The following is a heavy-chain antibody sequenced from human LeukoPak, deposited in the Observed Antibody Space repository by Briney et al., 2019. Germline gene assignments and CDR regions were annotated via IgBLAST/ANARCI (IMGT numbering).Heavy chain of an antibody. Sequence: SETLSLTCTVSGGSISSSSYYWGWLRQPPGKGLEWIGIIYYSGSTYYHPSLNSPFTISVATSKNQFSLKLSSVTAADTAVYYCAMTGGAYSYMDVWGKGTTVTVSS. CDR1: GGSISSSSYY. D-gene: IGHD4/OR15-4a*01. CDR2: IYYSGST. J-gene: IGHJ6*03. CDR3: AMTGGAYSYMDV. V-gene: IGHV4-39*01.